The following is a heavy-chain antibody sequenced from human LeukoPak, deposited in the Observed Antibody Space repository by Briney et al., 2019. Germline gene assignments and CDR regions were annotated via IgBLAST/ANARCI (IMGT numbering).Heavy chain of an antibody. Sequence: PGVSLRLSCAASGFTFSSYCMSWVRQAPGKGLEWVANIKQDGSEKYQVDSVKGRFTIARDNAKNSLYLQMNSLRAEDTAVYYCARDALEWFGELHFDYWGQGTLVTVSS. CDR3: ARDALEWFGELHFDY. D-gene: IGHD3-10*01. CDR2: IKQDGSEK. V-gene: IGHV3-7*01. CDR1: GFTFSSYC. J-gene: IGHJ4*02.